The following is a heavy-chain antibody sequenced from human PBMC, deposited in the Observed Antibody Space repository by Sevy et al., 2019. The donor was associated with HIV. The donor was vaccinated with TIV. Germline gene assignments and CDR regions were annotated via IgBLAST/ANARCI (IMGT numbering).Heavy chain of an antibody. D-gene: IGHD6-19*01. Sequence: SETLSLTCTVSGGSISSYYWSWIRQPAGKGLAWIGRIYTRGSTNYNPSLKSRVTMSVDTSKNQFSLKLSSVTAADTAVYYCARDQTPYKDSSGCYSAFDIWGQGTMVTVSS. CDR3: ARDQTPYKDSSGCYSAFDI. CDR2: IYTRGST. J-gene: IGHJ3*02. CDR1: GGSISSYY. V-gene: IGHV4-4*07.